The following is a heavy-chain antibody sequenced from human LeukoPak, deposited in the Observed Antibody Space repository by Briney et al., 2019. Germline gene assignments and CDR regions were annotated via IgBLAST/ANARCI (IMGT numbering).Heavy chain of an antibody. V-gene: IGHV3-23*01. D-gene: IGHD3-16*02. CDR1: GFTFSSYA. CDR2: ISGSGGST. CDR3: AKEMGVWGSYRRYFDY. Sequence: GGSLRLSCVVSGFTFSSYAMSWVRQAPGKGLEWVSGISGSGGSTYYADSVKGRFTISRDNSKNTLYLQMNSLRAEDTAVYYCAKEMGVWGSYRRYFDYWGQGTLVTVSS. J-gene: IGHJ4*02.